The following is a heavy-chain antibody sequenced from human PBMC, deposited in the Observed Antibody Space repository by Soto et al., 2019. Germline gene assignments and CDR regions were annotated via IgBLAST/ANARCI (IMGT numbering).Heavy chain of an antibody. CDR1: GFTFSNYW. CDR2: IKQDGSEK. D-gene: IGHD6-19*01. CDR3: ARAGGWLYAEY. Sequence: EVQLVESGGGLVQPGGSLRLSCAASGFTFSNYWMSWVRQAPGKGLEWVANIKQDGSEKYYVDSVKGRFTISRDNAKNSLYLQMNSLRAEDTAVYYCARAGGWLYAEYWCQGTLVTVSS. J-gene: IGHJ4*02. V-gene: IGHV3-7*01.